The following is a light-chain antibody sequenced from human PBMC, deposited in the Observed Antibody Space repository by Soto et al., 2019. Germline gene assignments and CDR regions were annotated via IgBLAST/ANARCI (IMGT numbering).Light chain of an antibody. J-gene: IGKJ1*01. CDR3: QQYGASPWT. Sequence: EIVLTQSPGTLSLSPGDRAALSRRASETVSSDFLALYQQNPGQAPRLLIYAASSRATGIPDRFSGRGSGTDFTLTISTLDPEDFAVYHCQQYGASPWTFGQGTRWIS. V-gene: IGKV3-20*01. CDR1: ETVSSDF. CDR2: AAS.